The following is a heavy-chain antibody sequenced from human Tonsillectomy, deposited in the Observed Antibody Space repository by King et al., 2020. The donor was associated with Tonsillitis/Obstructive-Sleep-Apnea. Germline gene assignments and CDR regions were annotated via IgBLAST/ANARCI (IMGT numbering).Heavy chain of an antibody. Sequence: VQLVESGAEVKKPGESLRISCKGSGYSFTSYWISWVRQMPGKGLEWMGRIDPSDSYTNYSPSFQGHVPISADKFISTAYLQWSSLKASDTAMYYCARRQYYYDSSGQGYYYYYYMDVWGKGTTVTVSS. J-gene: IGHJ6*03. CDR2: IDPSDSYT. CDR3: ARRQYYYDSSGQGYYYYYYMDV. V-gene: IGHV5-10-1*01. D-gene: IGHD3-22*01. CDR1: GYSFTSYW.